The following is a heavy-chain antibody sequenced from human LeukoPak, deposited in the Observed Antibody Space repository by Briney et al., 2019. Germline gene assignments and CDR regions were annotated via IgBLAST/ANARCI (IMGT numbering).Heavy chain of an antibody. D-gene: IGHD1-26*01. V-gene: IGHV1-2*02. CDR2: VNPNSGDT. CDR1: GYTVTSYY. CDR3: ARASGSYWWFDS. J-gene: IGHJ5*01. Sequence: GPSVKVSCKASGYTVTSYYLNWVRQAPGQRLEWMGCVNPNSGDTNYAQKFQGSVTMTRDTSTSTVYMELSRLRSDGTAVYYCARASGSYWWFDSWGQGTLVTVSS.